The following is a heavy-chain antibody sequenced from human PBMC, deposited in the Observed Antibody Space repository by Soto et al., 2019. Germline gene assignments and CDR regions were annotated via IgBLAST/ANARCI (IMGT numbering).Heavy chain of an antibody. CDR3: ARDQQWELLVYDY. D-gene: IGHD1-26*01. V-gene: IGHV3-7*01. CDR1: GFTFSSYW. J-gene: IGHJ4*02. CDR2: IKQDGSEK. Sequence: GGSLRLSCAASGFTFSSYWMSWVRQAPGKGLEWVANIKQDGSEKYYVDSVKGRFTISRDDAKNSLYLQMNSLRAEDTAVYYCARDQQWELLVYDYWGQGTLVTVSS.